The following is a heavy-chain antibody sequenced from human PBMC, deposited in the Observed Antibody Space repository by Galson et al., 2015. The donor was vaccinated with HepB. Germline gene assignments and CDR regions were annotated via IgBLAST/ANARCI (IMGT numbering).Heavy chain of an antibody. Sequence: SLILSCEASGFTFSSYAMSWVRPAPGKGLEWVSAISWSGGSTYYADSVKGRFTISRDNYKNTLYLQMNSLRAEDTAIYYCEKDPILGYCSGGSCYGVAKVPYGMDVSGQGTTVTVSS. CDR2: ISWSGGST. J-gene: IGHJ6*02. CDR1: GFTFSSYA. V-gene: IGHV3-23*01. D-gene: IGHD2-15*01. CDR3: EKDPILGYCSGGSCYGVAKVPYGMDV.